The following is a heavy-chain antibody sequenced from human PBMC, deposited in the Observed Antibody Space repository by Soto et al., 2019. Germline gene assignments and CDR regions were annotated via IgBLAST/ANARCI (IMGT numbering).Heavy chain of an antibody. CDR2: IYYSGST. CDR1: GGSFSNDGYY. CDR3: ASLSAGHYYDSSGCYLDH. D-gene: IGHD3-22*01. Sequence: PSETLSLTCTVSGGSFSNDGYYWSWIRQHPVKGLEWIGYIYYSGSTYYNPSLQSRVTISLDTSKNQFSLKLSSVTAADTAVYYCASLSAGHYYDSSGCYLDHWGQGTLVTVSS. V-gene: IGHV4-31*03. J-gene: IGHJ4*02.